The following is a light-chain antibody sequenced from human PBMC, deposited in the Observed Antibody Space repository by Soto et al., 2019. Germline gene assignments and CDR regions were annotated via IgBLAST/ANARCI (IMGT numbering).Light chain of an antibody. CDR3: SSYTSSSTPVV. J-gene: IGLJ2*01. Sequence: QSALTQPASVSGSPGQSITISCTGTSSDVGGYNYVSWYQQHPGKAPKLMIYDVSNRPSGVSNRFSGSKSGNTASLTISALQAEDDADYYCSSYTSSSTPVVFGGGTKLTVL. CDR2: DVS. CDR1: SSDVGGYNY. V-gene: IGLV2-14*01.